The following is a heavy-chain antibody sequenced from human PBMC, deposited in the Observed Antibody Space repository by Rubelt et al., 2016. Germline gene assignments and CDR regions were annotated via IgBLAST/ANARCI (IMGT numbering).Heavy chain of an antibody. V-gene: IGHV1-46*01. D-gene: IGHD5-24*01. J-gene: IGHJ4*02. CDR1: GDSLTRIS. CDR3: ARYQDGVSLDF. Sequence: QVQLVQSGAEVKKPGATVKVSCKVSGDSLTRISIHWVRQATGQGLEWLGLVDPSRGGTDFAQKFQGRVTITRDTSTNTVYMGLSSLISDDTALYYCARYQDGVSLDFWGQGTLVTVSS. CDR2: VDPSRGGT.